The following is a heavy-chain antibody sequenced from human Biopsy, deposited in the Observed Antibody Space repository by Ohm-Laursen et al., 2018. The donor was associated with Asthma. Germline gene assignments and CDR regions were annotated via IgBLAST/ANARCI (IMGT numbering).Heavy chain of an antibody. CDR3: ARGYSGSDRIVYYYSGLEV. D-gene: IGHD5-12*01. CDR2: LIPVLGTP. Sequence: SSVKVSCKASGDSFRNYAISWVRQAPGQGPEWMGGLIPVLGTPDHAQMFEGRVTITADESTSTAYMELSSLSSEDTAVYYCARGYSGSDRIVYYYSGLEVWGQGTTVTVSS. CDR1: GDSFRNYA. J-gene: IGHJ6*02. V-gene: IGHV1-69*01.